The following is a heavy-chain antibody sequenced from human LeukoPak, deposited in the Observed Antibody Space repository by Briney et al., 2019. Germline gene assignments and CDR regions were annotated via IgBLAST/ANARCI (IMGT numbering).Heavy chain of an antibody. V-gene: IGHV3-74*01. CDR3: VREARNCSGGTCHSRSFDY. D-gene: IGHD2-15*01. J-gene: IGHJ4*02. CDR2: LNGDGNTT. Sequence: PGGSLRLSCAASGFTFSSYWMHWVRQAPGKGLEWVSRLNGDGNTTTYADYVKGRLSISRDNAKNTLFLQMDGLRAEDTVVYYCVREARNCSGGTCHSRSFDYWGQGTLVTVSS. CDR1: GFTFSSYW.